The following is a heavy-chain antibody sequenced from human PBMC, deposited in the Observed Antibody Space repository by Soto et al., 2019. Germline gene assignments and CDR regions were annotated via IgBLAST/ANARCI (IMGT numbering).Heavy chain of an antibody. Sequence: QVQLQESGPGLVKPSGTLSLTCDVFGGSISNSNWWSWVRQPPGMGLEWIGEVYHSGSTNYNPSLQSRVTISVDKSMTHFSRKLSSVTAAVTAVYYCASRTSGTYPAFDCWGQGTLVTVSS. CDR3: ASRTSGTYPAFDC. J-gene: IGHJ4*02. CDR1: GGSISNSNW. V-gene: IGHV4-4*02. CDR2: VYHSGST. D-gene: IGHD1-26*01.